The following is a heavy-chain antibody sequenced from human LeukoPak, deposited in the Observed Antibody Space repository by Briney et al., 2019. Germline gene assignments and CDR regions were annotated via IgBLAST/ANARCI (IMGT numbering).Heavy chain of an antibody. D-gene: IGHD3-10*01. J-gene: IGHJ4*02. CDR2: INHSGST. CDR1: GGSFSGYY. CDR3: ARVRGRTSNGRITMVWGRFDY. V-gene: IGHV4-34*01. Sequence: SETLSLTCAVYGGSFSGYYWSWIRQPPGKGLEWIGEINHSGSTNYNPSLKSRVTISVDTSKNQFSLKLSSVTAADTAVYYCARVRGRTSNGRITMVWGRFDYWGQGTLVTVSS.